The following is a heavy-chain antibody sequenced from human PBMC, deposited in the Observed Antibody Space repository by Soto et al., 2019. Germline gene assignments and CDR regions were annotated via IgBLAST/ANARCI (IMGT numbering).Heavy chain of an antibody. Sequence: NLRETLSLTCTVSGGSMSSSSYYWGWIRQPPGKGLEWIANMYFSGFYSGSTSYNPSLKSRVTISVDTSKNQFSLQVSSVTAADTAVYYCARGFDILTFGFCLDYWGQGTLVTVSS. D-gene: IGHD3-9*01. CDR3: ARGFDILTFGFCLDY. CDR1: GGSMSSSSYY. V-gene: IGHV4-39*01. J-gene: IGHJ4*02. CDR2: MYFSGFYSGST.